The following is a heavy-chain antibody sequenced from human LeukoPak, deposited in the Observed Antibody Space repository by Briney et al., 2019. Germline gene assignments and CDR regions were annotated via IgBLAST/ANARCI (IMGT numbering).Heavy chain of an antibody. CDR1: GFTFSSYS. Sequence: GGSLRLSCAASGFTFSSYSMNWVRQAPGKGLEWVSSISSSSSYIYYADSVKGRFTISRDNAKNSLYLQMNSLRAEDTAVYYCASRGVIINYFDYWAREPWSPSPQ. V-gene: IGHV3-21*01. CDR2: ISSSSSYI. J-gene: IGHJ4*02. D-gene: IGHD3-10*01. CDR3: ASRGVIINYFDY.